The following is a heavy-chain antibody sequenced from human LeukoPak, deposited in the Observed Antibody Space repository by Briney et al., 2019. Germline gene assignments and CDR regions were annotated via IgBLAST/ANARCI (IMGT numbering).Heavy chain of an antibody. CDR1: GYTFTSYY. D-gene: IGHD3-3*01. J-gene: IGHJ4*02. Sequence: ASVKVSCKASGYTFTSYYMHWVRQAPGQGLEWMGIINPSGGSTNYAQKVQGRVTMTTDTSTSTAYMELRSLRSDDTAVYYCARFVGGYYYYFDYWGQGTLITVSS. V-gene: IGHV1-46*01. CDR3: ARFVGGYYYYFDY. CDR2: INPSGGST.